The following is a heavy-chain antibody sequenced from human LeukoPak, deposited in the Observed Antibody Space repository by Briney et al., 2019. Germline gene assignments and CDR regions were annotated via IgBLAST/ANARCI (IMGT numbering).Heavy chain of an antibody. CDR3: ASLAGDSFDY. CDR2: ISYDGSNK. J-gene: IGHJ4*02. Sequence: GRSLRLSCAASGLTFSSYALHWVRKAPGKGLEWVAVISYDGSNKYYADSVKGRFTISRDNSKNTLYLQMNSLTAEDTAVYYCASLAGDSFDYWGQGTLVTVSS. V-gene: IGHV3-30-3*01. D-gene: IGHD7-27*01. CDR1: GLTFSSYA.